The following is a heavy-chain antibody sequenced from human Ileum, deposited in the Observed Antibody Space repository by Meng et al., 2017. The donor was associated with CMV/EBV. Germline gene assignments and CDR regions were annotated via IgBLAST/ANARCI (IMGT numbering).Heavy chain of an antibody. CDR3: GDPPAGY. Sequence: QVQLQASGPGLVKPSGTLSLTCVVSGGSLIGTNWWNWVRQPPGGGLEWIGEIFHSGATNYNPSLKSRVTISIDNSKYQFSLKLTSMTAADTAVYFCGDPPAGYWGQGILVTVSS. V-gene: IGHV4-4*02. J-gene: IGHJ4*02. CDR1: GGSLIGTNW. CDR2: IFHSGAT.